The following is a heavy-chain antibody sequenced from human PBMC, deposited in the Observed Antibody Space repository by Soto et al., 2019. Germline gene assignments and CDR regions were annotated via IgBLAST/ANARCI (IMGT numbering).Heavy chain of an antibody. V-gene: IGHV1-8*01. D-gene: IGHD6-13*01. CDR3: ARENSSSWYEPFDY. CDR1: GYTFTSYD. CDR2: INPNSGNT. Sequence: ASVKVSCKASGYTFTSYDINWVRQATGQGLEWMGWINPNSGNTDYAQKFQGRVTMTTDTSISTAYMELSSLRSEDTAVYYCARENSSSWYEPFDYWGQGTLVTVSS. J-gene: IGHJ4*02.